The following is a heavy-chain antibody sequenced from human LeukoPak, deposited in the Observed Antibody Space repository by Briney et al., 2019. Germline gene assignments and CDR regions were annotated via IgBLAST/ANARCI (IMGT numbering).Heavy chain of an antibody. J-gene: IGHJ4*02. CDR3: ARTRDGYNKFDL. D-gene: IGHD5-24*01. V-gene: IGHV3-7*03. CDR2: IKQDGSQK. Sequence: GGSLRLSCAASGFTFNNYWMSWVRQAPGKGLEWVANIKQDGSQKYYVDSVKGRFAISRDNAKNSLYLQMNSLRAEDTAVYYCARTRDGYNKFDLWGQGTLVTVSS. CDR1: GFTFNNYW.